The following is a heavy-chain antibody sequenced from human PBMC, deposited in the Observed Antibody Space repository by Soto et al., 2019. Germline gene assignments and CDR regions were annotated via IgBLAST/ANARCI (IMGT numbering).Heavy chain of an antibody. CDR1: GGSISSGDYY. D-gene: IGHD2-15*01. J-gene: IGHJ1*01. CDR2: IYYSGST. Sequence: SETLSLTCTVSGGSISSGDYYWGWIRQPPGMGLEWIGYIYYSGSTYYNPSLKSRVTISVDTSKNQFSLKLSSVTAADTAVYYCARRCQDCSGGSCYVYRQHWGPGTQVTVS. CDR3: ARRCQDCSGGSCYVYRQH. V-gene: IGHV4-30-4*01.